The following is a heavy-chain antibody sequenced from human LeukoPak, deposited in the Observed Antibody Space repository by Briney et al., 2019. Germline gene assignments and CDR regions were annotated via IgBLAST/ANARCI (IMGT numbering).Heavy chain of an antibody. D-gene: IGHD1-1*01. V-gene: IGHV1-2*02. CDR2: INPNSGGT. CDR1: GYTFTGYY. CDR3: VPTGTGGGYSFDY. Sequence: ASVKVSCKASGYTFTGYYMHWVRQAPGQGLEWMGWINPNSGGTNYAQKFQGRVTMTRDTSTSTAYMELSRLRSDDTAVYYCVPTGTGGGYSFDYWGQGTLVTVSS. J-gene: IGHJ4*02.